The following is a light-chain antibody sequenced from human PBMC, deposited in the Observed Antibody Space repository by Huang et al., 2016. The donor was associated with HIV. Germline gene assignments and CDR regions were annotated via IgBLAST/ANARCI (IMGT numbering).Light chain of an antibody. J-gene: IGKJ3*01. CDR2: DAS. Sequence: DIQMTQSPSSLSASLGDRVTITCQASQDISNYLNWYQQKPGKAPKVLIHDASNLETGVSSRFSGSGSGTDFTFTISSLQPEDIATYYCQQYDDFVLTFGPGTRVDIK. CDR1: QDISNY. V-gene: IGKV1-33*01. CDR3: QQYDDFVLT.